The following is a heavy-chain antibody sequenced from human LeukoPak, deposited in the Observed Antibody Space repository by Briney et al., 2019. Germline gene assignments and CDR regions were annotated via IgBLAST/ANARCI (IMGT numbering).Heavy chain of an antibody. Sequence: ASVKVSCKPSGGTFSSYAISWVRQAPGQGLEWRGRIIPILGIANYAQKFQGRVTITADKSTSTAYMELSSLRSEDTAVYYCARVAYYYDSAGLYLNYFYGMDVWGQGTTVTVSS. J-gene: IGHJ6*02. CDR3: ARVAYYYDSAGLYLNYFYGMDV. CDR2: IIPILGIA. V-gene: IGHV1-69*04. CDR1: GGTFSSYA. D-gene: IGHD3-22*01.